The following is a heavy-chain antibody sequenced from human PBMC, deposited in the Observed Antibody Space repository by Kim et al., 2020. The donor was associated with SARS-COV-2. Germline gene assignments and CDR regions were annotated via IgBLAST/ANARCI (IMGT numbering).Heavy chain of an antibody. Sequence: ASVKVSCKASGYTFTSYGISWVRQAPGQGLEWMGWISAYNGNTNYAQKLQGRVTMTTDTSTSTAYMELRSLRSDDTAVYYCARETAAYSSGWLGMFDPWGQGTLVTVSS. D-gene: IGHD6-19*01. CDR2: ISAYNGNT. V-gene: IGHV1-18*01. CDR1: GYTFTSYG. J-gene: IGHJ5*02. CDR3: ARETAAYSSGWLGMFDP.